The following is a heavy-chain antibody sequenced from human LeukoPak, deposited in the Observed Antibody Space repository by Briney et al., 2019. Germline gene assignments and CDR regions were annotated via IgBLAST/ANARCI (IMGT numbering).Heavy chain of an antibody. D-gene: IGHD2-2*02. J-gene: IGHJ4*02. CDR1: GFTFSSYW. CDR2: IDHDGSER. CDR3: ARLEYCTSSSCYSLRY. Sequence: GGSLRLSCAASGFTFSSYWMSWVCQVPGKGLEWVANIDHDGSERYYVDSVKGRFTISRDNAKESLYLQMNSLRAEDTAVYYCARLEYCTSSSCYSLRYWGQGTLVTVSS. V-gene: IGHV3-7*01.